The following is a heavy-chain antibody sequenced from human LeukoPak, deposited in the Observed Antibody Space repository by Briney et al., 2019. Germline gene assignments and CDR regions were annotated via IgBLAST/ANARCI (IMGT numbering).Heavy chain of an antibody. CDR2: IYSDNA. D-gene: IGHD4/OR15-4a*01. Sequence: QSGGSLRLSCTVSGFTVSSNSMSWVRQAPGKGLEWVSFIYSDNAHHSDSVKGRFTISRDNSKNTLYLQMNCLRAEDTAVYYCARRAGAYSHPYDYWGQGTLVTVSS. CDR3: ARRAGAYSHPYDY. J-gene: IGHJ4*02. CDR1: GFTVSSNS. V-gene: IGHV3-53*01.